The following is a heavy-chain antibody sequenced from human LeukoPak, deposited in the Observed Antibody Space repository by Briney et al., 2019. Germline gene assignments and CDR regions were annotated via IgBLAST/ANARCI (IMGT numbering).Heavy chain of an antibody. D-gene: IGHD6-13*01. J-gene: IGHJ6*03. CDR2: IIPIFGTA. V-gene: IGHV1-69*05. CDR3: ARDDSRTAGYYYYYMDV. Sequence: SVKVSCKASGGTFSSYAISLVRQAPGQGLEWMGGIIPIFGTANYAQKFQGRVTITTDESTSTAYMELSSLRSEDTAVYYCARDDSRTAGYYYYYMDVWGKGTTDTVSS. CDR1: GGTFSSYA.